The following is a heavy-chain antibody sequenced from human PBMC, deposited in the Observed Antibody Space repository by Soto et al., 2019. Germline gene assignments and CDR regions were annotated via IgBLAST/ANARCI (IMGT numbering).Heavy chain of an antibody. J-gene: IGHJ3*02. CDR2: INPATGAA. Sequence: QLHLVQSGAVVKKPGASVTVSSSASGYPVTAYYMHWVRQAPGRGLEWMGGINPATGAAKYTQTFQGRVTKTRDTSTSTVFMELSGLTSEDTAVFYCARGGGVGVAGSAAFDMWGQGTLVTVSS. CDR3: ARGGGVGVAGSAAFDM. D-gene: IGHD3-3*01. CDR1: GYPVTAYY. V-gene: IGHV1-2*02.